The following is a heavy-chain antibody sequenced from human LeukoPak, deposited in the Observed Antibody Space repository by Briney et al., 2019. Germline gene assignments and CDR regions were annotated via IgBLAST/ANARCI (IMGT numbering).Heavy chain of an antibody. CDR1: GFTFSSYE. CDR3: ARDKGYSYGREDY. D-gene: IGHD5-18*01. J-gene: IGHJ4*02. CDR2: ISSSGSTI. Sequence: GGSLRLSCAASGFTFSSYEMNWVRQAPGKGLEWVSDISSSGSTIYYADSVKGRFTISRDNAKNSLYLQMNSLRAEDTAVYYCARDKGYSYGREDYWGQGTLVTVSS. V-gene: IGHV3-48*03.